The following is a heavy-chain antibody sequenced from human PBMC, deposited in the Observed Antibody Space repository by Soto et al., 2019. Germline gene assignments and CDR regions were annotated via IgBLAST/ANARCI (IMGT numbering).Heavy chain of an antibody. CDR2: IYYSGST. CDR3: ARLQAAAGDNDLTFDY. Sequence: SDTLSLTCTVPGRSISSYYWSWIRQPPGKGLEWIGYIYYSGSTNYNPSLKSRVTISVDTSKNQFSLKLSSVTAADTAMYYCARLQAAAGDNDLTFDYWGQGTLVTVSS. V-gene: IGHV4-59*01. CDR1: GRSISSYY. D-gene: IGHD6-13*01. J-gene: IGHJ4*02.